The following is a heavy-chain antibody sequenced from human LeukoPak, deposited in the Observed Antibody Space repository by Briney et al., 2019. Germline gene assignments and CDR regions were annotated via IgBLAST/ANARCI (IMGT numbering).Heavy chain of an antibody. CDR3: AEEAYCSSTSCFLNWFDP. J-gene: IGHJ5*02. D-gene: IGHD2-2*01. V-gene: IGHV3-30*02. CDR2: IRYDGSNK. Sequence: GGSLRLSCAASGFTFSSYGMHWVRQAPGKGLEWVAFIRYDGSNKYYADSVKGRFTISRDNSKNTLYLQMNSLRAEDTAVYYCAEEAYCSSTSCFLNWFDPWGQGTLVTVSS. CDR1: GFTFSSYG.